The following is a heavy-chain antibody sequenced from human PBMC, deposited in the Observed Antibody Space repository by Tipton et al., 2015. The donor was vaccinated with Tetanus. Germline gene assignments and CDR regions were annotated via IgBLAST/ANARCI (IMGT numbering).Heavy chain of an antibody. V-gene: IGHV3-33*01. CDR1: GFTFSRYA. CDR2: MWYDGSHI. CDR3: ARDLSQSYFDY. Sequence: SLRLSCAASGFTFSRYAMHWVRQAPGKGLEWVAFMWYDGSHIYYADSVKGRFTISRDNSNSTLFLLMNGLGAEDTAVYYCARDLSQSYFDYWGQGTLVPVPS. J-gene: IGHJ4*02.